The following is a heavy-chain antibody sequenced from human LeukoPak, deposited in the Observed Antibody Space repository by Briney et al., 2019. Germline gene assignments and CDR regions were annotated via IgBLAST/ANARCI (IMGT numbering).Heavy chain of an antibody. CDR3: ARDLPTGTYRAYFDN. CDR2: ISSTGSDI. V-gene: IGHV3-48*03. J-gene: IGHJ4*02. Sequence: GGSLRLSCAGSGFIFSNYEMNWVRQAPGKGLEWVSYISSTGSDIYYADSVTGRFTITRDNAENSLYLQMNSLRAEDTAVYYCARDLPTGTYRAYFDNWGQGTLVTVSS. D-gene: IGHD1-26*01. CDR1: GFIFSNYE.